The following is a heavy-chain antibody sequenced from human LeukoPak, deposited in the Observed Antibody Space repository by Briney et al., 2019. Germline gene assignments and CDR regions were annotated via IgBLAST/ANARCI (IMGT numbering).Heavy chain of an antibody. CDR1: GYTFTDYY. J-gene: IGHJ2*01. CDR3: ARIHSSSWYMNWYFDL. Sequence: ASVKVSCKVSGYTFTDYYMHWVQQAPGKGLEWMGLVDPEDGETIYAEKFQGRVTITADTSTDTAYMELSSLRSEDTAVYYCARIHSSSWYMNWYFDLWGRGTLVTVSS. D-gene: IGHD6-13*01. V-gene: IGHV1-69-2*01. CDR2: VDPEDGET.